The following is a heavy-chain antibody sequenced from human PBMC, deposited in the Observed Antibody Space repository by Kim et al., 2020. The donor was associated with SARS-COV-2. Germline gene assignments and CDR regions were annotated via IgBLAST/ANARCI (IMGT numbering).Heavy chain of an antibody. J-gene: IGHJ6*02. Sequence: PPFQGQVTISADKSISTAYLQWSSLKASDTAMYYCARHLMGQDYYYGMDVWGQGTTVTVSS. D-gene: IGHD3-16*01. CDR3: ARHLMGQDYYYGMDV. V-gene: IGHV5-51*01.